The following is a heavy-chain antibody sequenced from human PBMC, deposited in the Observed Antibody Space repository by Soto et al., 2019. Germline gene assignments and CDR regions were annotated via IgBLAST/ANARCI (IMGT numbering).Heavy chain of an antibody. V-gene: IGHV3-72*01. D-gene: IGHD6-13*01. CDR3: AGGATGRAPFQH. J-gene: IGHJ1*01. CDR2: SRNKVASYTT. CDR1: GLSLSDQF. Sequence: GGSLRLSCAASGLSLSDQFMDWVRQVPGKGLELVGRSRNKVASYTTEYAAPVKGRFTISRDESKNSLYLQMNSLRTEDTAVYFCAGGATGRAPFQHWGQGTLVTVSS.